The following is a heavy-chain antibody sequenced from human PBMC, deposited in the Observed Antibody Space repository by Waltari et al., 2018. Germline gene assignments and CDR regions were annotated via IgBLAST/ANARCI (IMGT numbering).Heavy chain of an antibody. CDR3: AKGAQVTISGWSGYSRHYYYYMDV. Sequence: EVQLVESGGVVVQPGGSLRLSCAASGFTFDDYAMHWVRQAPGKGLEWVSLISWDGGSTYYADSVKGRFTISRDNSKNSLYLQMNSLRAEDTALYYCAKGAQVTISGWSGYSRHYYYYMDVWGKGTTVTVSS. CDR1: GFTFDDYA. CDR2: ISWDGGST. J-gene: IGHJ6*03. D-gene: IGHD3-3*01. V-gene: IGHV3-43D*03.